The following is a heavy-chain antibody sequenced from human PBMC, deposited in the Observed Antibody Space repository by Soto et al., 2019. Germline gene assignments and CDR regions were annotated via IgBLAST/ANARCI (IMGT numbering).Heavy chain of an antibody. J-gene: IGHJ4*02. D-gene: IGHD6-25*01. V-gene: IGHV1-8*01. CDR3: ARRKERSGPHYFDY. CDR1: GLTFSTYD. Sequence: ASVKVSCKTSGLTFSTYDISWVRQASGQGLEWMGWMNPNTGNTGYAQNFQGRVTMTRNTSISTAYMELSSLRSEDTAVYFCARRKERSGPHYFDYWGQGTLVTVSS. CDR2: MNPNTGNT.